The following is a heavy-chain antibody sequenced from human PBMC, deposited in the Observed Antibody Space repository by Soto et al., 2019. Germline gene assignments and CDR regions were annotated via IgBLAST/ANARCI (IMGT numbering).Heavy chain of an antibody. J-gene: IGHJ3*02. D-gene: IGHD3-10*01. V-gene: IGHV3-23*01. Sequence: EVQLLESGGGLVQPGGSLRLSCAASGFTFSSYAMSWVRQAPGKGLEWVSAISGSGGSTYYADSVKGRFTISRDNSKNTLYLQMNSLRAEDTAVYYCAKDREDYHGSGSYPDAFDIWGQGTMVTVSS. CDR2: ISGSGGST. CDR3: AKDREDYHGSGSYPDAFDI. CDR1: GFTFSSYA.